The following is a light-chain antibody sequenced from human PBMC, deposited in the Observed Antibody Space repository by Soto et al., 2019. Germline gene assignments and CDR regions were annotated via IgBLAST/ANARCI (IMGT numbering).Light chain of an antibody. V-gene: IGLV2-14*03. J-gene: IGLJ1*01. CDR3: SSYTSSNTYV. Sequence: SVLTQPASASGSPVQSIPISCTGPSSDVGGYNSVSWYQQHPGKAPKLMIYNVSNRPPGVSDRFSGSKSGNTASLTISGLQAEDEADYYCSSYTSSNTYVFGTGTKSPS. CDR1: SSDVGGYNS. CDR2: NVS.